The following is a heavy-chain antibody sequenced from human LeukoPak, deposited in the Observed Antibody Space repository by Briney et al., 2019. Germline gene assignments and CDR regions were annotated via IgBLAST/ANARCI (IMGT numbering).Heavy chain of an antibody. V-gene: IGHV4-39*02. D-gene: IGHD3-10*01. J-gene: IGHJ6*03. Sequence: PSETLSLTCTVSGGSISSSSYYWGWIRQPPGKGLEWIGSIYYSGSTYYNPSLKSRVTISVDTSKNQFSLKLSSVTAADTAVYYCAREGLLGEPRYYYYYMDVWGKGTTVTISS. CDR3: AREGLLGEPRYYYYYMDV. CDR1: GGSISSSSYY. CDR2: IYYSGST.